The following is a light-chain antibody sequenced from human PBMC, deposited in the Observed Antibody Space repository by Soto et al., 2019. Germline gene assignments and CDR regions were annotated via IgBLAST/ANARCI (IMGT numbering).Light chain of an antibody. V-gene: IGKV3-15*01. CDR2: GAS. Sequence: EIVVTQSPATLSVSPWESATLSCRASQSVSNNLTWYQQKPGQPPRLLIYGASTRATGVPGRFSGSGSGTEFTLTISSLQSEDLAVDYCQQYNDWWTFGQGTKVDIK. CDR3: QQYNDWWT. CDR1: QSVSNN. J-gene: IGKJ1*01.